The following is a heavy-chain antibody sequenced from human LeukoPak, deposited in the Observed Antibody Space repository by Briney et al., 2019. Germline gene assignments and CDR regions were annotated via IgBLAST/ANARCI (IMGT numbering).Heavy chain of an antibody. Sequence: GGSLRLSWAASGVTFTTYAVNWVRQPPGKGLEWVPAISGDGTFIYYVEFVKGRFTISRDNSKSTVYLQMNSLRAEDTAIYYCARVDGSSLSRARFDYWGPGTLVTVSS. J-gene: IGHJ4*02. CDR1: GVTFTTYA. D-gene: IGHD6-6*01. CDR3: ARVDGSSLSRARFDY. CDR2: ISGDGTFI. V-gene: IGHV3-23*01.